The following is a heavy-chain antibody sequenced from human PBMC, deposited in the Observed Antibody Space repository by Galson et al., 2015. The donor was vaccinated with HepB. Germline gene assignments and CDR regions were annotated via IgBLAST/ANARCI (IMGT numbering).Heavy chain of an antibody. CDR1: GFTFDDHS. CDR3: ARDMVGGNYYALDV. D-gene: IGHD6-19*01. Sequence: SLRLSCAASGFTFDDHSMHWVRQGPGKGLEWVSAISWNSHTITYADSVKGRFTISRDNAKNSLSLQMNSPRPEDTAMYYCARDMVGGNYYALDVWGQGTTVTVSS. V-gene: IGHV3-9*01. J-gene: IGHJ6*02. CDR2: ISWNSHTI.